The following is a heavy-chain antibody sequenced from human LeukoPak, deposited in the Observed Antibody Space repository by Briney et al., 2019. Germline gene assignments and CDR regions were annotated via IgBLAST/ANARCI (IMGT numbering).Heavy chain of an antibody. J-gene: IGHJ6*04. CDR3: ARDRGVLWFGDLYGMDV. Sequence: GGSLRLSCAASGFTFSDYYMSWIRQAPGKGLEGVSYISSSSSYTNYADSVKGRFTISRDNAKNSLYLQMNSLRAEDTAVYYCARDRGVLWFGDLYGMDVWSKGTTVTVSS. CDR1: GFTFSDYY. V-gene: IGHV3-11*06. D-gene: IGHD3-10*01. CDR2: ISSSSSYT.